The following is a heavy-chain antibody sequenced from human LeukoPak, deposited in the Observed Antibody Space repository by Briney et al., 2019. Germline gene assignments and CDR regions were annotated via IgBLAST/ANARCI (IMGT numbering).Heavy chain of an antibody. V-gene: IGHV3-23*01. J-gene: IGHJ4*02. Sequence: GRSLRLSCAASGFTSNSYAMHWVRQAPGKGLEWVSAISGSGGSTYYADSVKGRFTISRDNSKNTLYLQMNSLRAEDTAVYYCAKEQLWDPFDYWGQGTLVTVSS. D-gene: IGHD5-18*01. CDR3: AKEQLWDPFDY. CDR2: ISGSGGST. CDR1: GFTSNSYA.